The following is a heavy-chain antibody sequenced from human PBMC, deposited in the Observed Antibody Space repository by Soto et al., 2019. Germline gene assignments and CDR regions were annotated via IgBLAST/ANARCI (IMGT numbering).Heavy chain of an antibody. J-gene: IGHJ3*01. V-gene: IGHV4-59*01. CDR3: ARDVGGTVTLEAAFDF. CDR1: GNSISDYY. D-gene: IGHD4-17*01. CDR2: IFHNGNT. Sequence: QVQLLASGPGLVKPSETLSLTCTVSGNSISDYYWSWIRQPPGKGLEWIGYIFHNGNTNYNPSLKRPSTMSVDTSKNQFSLRLSSVTAADTALYYCARDVGGTVTLEAAFDFGGQGTMVTVS.